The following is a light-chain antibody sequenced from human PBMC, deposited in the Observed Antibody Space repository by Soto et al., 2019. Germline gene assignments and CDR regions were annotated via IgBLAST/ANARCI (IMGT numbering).Light chain of an antibody. CDR2: EAS. Sequence: DIQMTQSPSTLSASVGDIVTISCRAIQSIGRWLAGYKQKPGKAPSLLIYEASGLENGVPSRSSGSGSGTQFRLTISSRQPDDCATYYCQQYSSGWKFGQGTKV. CDR3: QQYSSGWK. V-gene: IGKV1-5*03. CDR1: QSIGRW. J-gene: IGKJ1*01.